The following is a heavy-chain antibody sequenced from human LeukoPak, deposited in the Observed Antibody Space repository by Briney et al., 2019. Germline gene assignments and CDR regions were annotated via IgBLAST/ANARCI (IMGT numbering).Heavy chain of an antibody. Sequence: ASVKVSCKTIGYTFTGYGTTWVRQAPGQGLEWMGWINSYNGDTNYAQSLQDRVTMTTDTFTSTAYMELRSLRFDDTAVYYCARDYGGTCFDYWGQGTLVSVSS. D-gene: IGHD4-23*01. CDR2: INSYNGDT. J-gene: IGHJ4*02. V-gene: IGHV1-18*01. CDR1: GYTFTGYG. CDR3: ARDYGGTCFDY.